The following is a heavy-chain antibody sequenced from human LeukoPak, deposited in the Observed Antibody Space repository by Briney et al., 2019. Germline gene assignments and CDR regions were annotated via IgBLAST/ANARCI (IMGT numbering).Heavy chain of an antibody. CDR1: GFTFGDYA. CDR3: ARTGDLYYYYGMDV. Sequence: PGRSLRLSCTTSGFTFGDYAMSWVRQAPGKGLEWVANIKQDGSEKYYVDSVKGRFTISRDNAKNSLYLQMNSLRAEDTAVYYCARTGDLYYYYGMDVWGQGTTVTVSS. J-gene: IGHJ6*02. V-gene: IGHV3-7*01. D-gene: IGHD7-27*01. CDR2: IKQDGSEK.